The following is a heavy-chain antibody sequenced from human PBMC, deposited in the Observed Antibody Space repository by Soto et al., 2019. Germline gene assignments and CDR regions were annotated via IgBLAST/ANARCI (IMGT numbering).Heavy chain of an antibody. J-gene: IGHJ3*02. CDR1: CYTFTSYA. Sequence: ASVKVSCKARCYTFTSYAMRLFRHSPGQGLEWMGWISAYNGNTNYAQKLQGRVTMTTDTSTSTAYMELRSLRSDDTAVYYCAREKATYDILTRYYSSAFDIWGQGTMVTVSS. CDR2: ISAYNGNT. V-gene: IGHV1-18*01. D-gene: IGHD3-9*01. CDR3: AREKATYDILTRYYSSAFDI.